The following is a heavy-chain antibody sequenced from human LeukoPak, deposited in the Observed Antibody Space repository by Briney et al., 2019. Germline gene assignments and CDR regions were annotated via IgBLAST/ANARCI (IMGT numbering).Heavy chain of an antibody. J-gene: IGHJ4*02. D-gene: IGHD4-11*01. CDR1: GYTFTGYN. Sequence: ASVKVSCKASGYTFTGYNMHWVRQAPGQRLEWMGWINPNNGGTIYAQKFRGRVTMTRDTSISTAYMELSSLRSDDTAVYYCARPLNDYTFDYWGQGTLVTVSS. V-gene: IGHV1-2*02. CDR3: ARPLNDYTFDY. CDR2: INPNNGGT.